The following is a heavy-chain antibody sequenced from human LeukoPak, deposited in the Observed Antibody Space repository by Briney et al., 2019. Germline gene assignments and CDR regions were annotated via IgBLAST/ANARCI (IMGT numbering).Heavy chain of an antibody. D-gene: IGHD2-15*01. CDR1: GGSFSGYY. V-gene: IGHV4-34*01. Sequence: SETLSLTCAVYGGSFSGYYWSWIRQPPGKGLEWIGTIYYSGNTYYNPFLKSRVTISVDTSKNLFSLRLSSLTAADTAVYFCARDARYCSGPSCYYGLDVWGQGTTVTVSS. CDR3: ARDARYCSGPSCYYGLDV. CDR2: IYYSGNT. J-gene: IGHJ6*02.